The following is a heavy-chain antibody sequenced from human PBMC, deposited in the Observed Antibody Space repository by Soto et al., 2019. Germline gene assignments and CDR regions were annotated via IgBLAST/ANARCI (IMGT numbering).Heavy chain of an antibody. CDR3: ARSGTLRYGPLGELSAPTNPFDY. V-gene: IGHV3-48*01. Sequence: GGSLRLSCAASGFTFSSYSMNWVRQAPGKGLEWVSYISSSSSTIYYADSVKGRFTISRDNAKNSLYLQMNSLRAEDTAVYYCARSGTLRYGPLGELSAPTNPFDYWGQGTLVTVSS. CDR1: GFTFSSYS. CDR2: ISSSSSTI. J-gene: IGHJ4*02. D-gene: IGHD3-16*02.